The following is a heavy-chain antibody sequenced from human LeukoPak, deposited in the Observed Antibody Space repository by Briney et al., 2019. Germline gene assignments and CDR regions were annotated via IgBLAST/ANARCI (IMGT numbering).Heavy chain of an antibody. V-gene: IGHV3-74*01. D-gene: IGHD5-18*01. CDR2: INSDGSST. CDR1: GFTFSSYW. Sequence: GGSLRLSCAASGFTFSSYWMHWVRQAPGKGLVWVSRINSDGSSTSYADSVKGRFTISRDNAKNTLYLQMNSLRAEDTAVYYCAKGRWIQLWLQSFDYWGQGTLVTVSS. J-gene: IGHJ4*02. CDR3: AKGRWIQLWLQSFDY.